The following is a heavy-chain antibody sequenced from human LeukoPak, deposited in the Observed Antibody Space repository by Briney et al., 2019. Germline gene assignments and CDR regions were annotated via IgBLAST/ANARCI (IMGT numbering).Heavy chain of an antibody. CDR1: GFTFSSYG. D-gene: IGHD6-19*01. CDR3: AKGSWTGWYGGSLNRGDWFDP. V-gene: IGHV3-30*18. CDR2: ISYDGSNK. J-gene: IGHJ5*02. Sequence: GGSLRLSCAASGFTFSSYGMHWVRQAPGKGLEWVAVISYDGSNKYYADSVKGRFTISRDNSKNTLYLQMNSLRAEDTAVYYCAKGSWTGWYGGSLNRGDWFDPWGQGTLVTVSS.